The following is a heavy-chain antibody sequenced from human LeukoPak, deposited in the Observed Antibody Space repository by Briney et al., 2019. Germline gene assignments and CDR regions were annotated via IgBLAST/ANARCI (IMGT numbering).Heavy chain of an antibody. J-gene: IGHJ5*02. V-gene: IGHV3-73*01. CDR1: GFTFSGSA. D-gene: IGHD1-26*01. CDR2: IDKKDKGYATAT. Sequence: QSGGSLRLSCAASGFTFSGSAIHWVRQSSGKGLEWVGQIDKKDKGYATATAYAASVKGRFTISRDDSINTAYLQMKSLKTEDTALYYCTRDSGTYNWLDPWGQGTLVTVSS. CDR3: TRDSGTYNWLDP.